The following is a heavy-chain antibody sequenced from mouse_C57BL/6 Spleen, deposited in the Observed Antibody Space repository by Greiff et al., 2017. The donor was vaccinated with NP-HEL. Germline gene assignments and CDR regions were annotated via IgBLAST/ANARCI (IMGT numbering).Heavy chain of an antibody. CDR3: ARDHYGSSYGYFDV. CDR2: IHPNSGST. D-gene: IGHD1-1*01. J-gene: IGHJ1*03. V-gene: IGHV1-64*01. CDR1: GYTFTSYW. Sequence: QVQLQQPGAELVKPGASVKLPCKASGYTFTSYWMHWVKQRPGQGLEWIGMIHPNSGSTNYNEKFKSKATLTVDKSSSTAYMQLSSLTSEDSAVYYCARDHYGSSYGYFDVWGTGTTVTVSS.